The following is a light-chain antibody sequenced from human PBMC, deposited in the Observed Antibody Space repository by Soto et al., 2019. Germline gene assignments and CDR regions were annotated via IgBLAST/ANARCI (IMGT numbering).Light chain of an antibody. J-gene: IGKJ5*01. CDR3: QQLNSSPLA. V-gene: IGKV1-9*01. Sequence: IQLTQSPSSLSASVGDRVTLTCRASQGVSSYLAWYQQKPGKAPKLLIYAASALPSVVPSRFSGGGSGTHFTLTISSLQPEDFGTYYCQQLNSSPLAFGQGTRLEIK. CDR2: AAS. CDR1: QGVSSY.